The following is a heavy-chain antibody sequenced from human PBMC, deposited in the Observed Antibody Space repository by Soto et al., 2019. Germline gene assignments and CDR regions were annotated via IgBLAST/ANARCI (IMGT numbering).Heavy chain of an antibody. CDR1: GYTFTSYD. Sequence: ASVKVSCKASGYTFTSYDINWVRQATGQGLEWMGWMNPNSGNTGYAQKFQGRVTMTRNTSISTAYMELSSLRSEDTAVYYCAREADDAEGNYYYYYYMDVWGKGTTVTVSS. CDR3: AREADDAEGNYYYYYYMDV. V-gene: IGHV1-8*01. J-gene: IGHJ6*03. D-gene: IGHD1-1*01. CDR2: MNPNSGNT.